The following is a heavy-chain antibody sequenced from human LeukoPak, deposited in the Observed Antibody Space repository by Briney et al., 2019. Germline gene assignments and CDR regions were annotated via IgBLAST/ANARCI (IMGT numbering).Heavy chain of an antibody. CDR2: ISAYNGNT. CDR1: GYTFTSYG. D-gene: IGHD2-2*01. J-gene: IGHJ4*02. CDR3: ARDFGTGYCSSTGCYEGDY. Sequence: ASVKVSCKASGYTFTSYGISWVRQAPGQGLEWMGWISAYNGNTNYAQKLQGRVTMTTDTSTSTAYMELRSLRSDDTAVYYCARDFGTGYCSSTGCYEGDYWGQGTLVTVSS. V-gene: IGHV1-18*01.